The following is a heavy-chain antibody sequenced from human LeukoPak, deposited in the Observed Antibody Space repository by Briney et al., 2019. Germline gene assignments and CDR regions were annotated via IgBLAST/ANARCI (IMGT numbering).Heavy chain of an antibody. CDR3: ARDRGGSDNYYSDF. V-gene: IGHV3-30-3*01. J-gene: IGHJ4*02. D-gene: IGHD2-21*01. CDR2: ISFDGANR. CDR1: GFTFNIYA. Sequence: HPGGSLRLSCAASGFTFNIYAIHWVRQAPDKGLEWVAVISFDGANRYYTDSSQVRFTISRDNSKNTLYLQMNSLRAEDTAVYYCARDRGGSDNYYSDFWGQGTLVTVSS.